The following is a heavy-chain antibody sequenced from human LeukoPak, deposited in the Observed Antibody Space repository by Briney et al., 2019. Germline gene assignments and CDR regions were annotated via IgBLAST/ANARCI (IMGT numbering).Heavy chain of an antibody. D-gene: IGHD3-16*01. Sequence: GGSLRLSCAASGFTFSSYWMHWVRQAPGKGLVWVSRINSDGSSTSYADSVEGRFTISRDNAKNTLYPQMNSLRAEDTAVYYCARDLGGDSFDYWGQGTLVTVSS. V-gene: IGHV3-74*01. J-gene: IGHJ4*02. CDR2: INSDGSST. CDR3: ARDLGGDSFDY. CDR1: GFTFSSYW.